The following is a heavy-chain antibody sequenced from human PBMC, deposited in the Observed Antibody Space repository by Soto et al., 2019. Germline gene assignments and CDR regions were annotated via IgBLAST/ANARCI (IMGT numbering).Heavy chain of an antibody. Sequence: QITLKESGPTVVQPTQTLTLTCSFSGFSLSTSAEGVAWIRQPPGEALEWLALIYWDDDERYSPFLKSRLTIAKGTSKNQVVLTMTNMDPVDTATYFCAHKGGRGAAMDVWGQGATVTVSS. CDR2: IYWDDDE. D-gene: IGHD2-15*01. CDR3: AHKGGRGAAMDV. J-gene: IGHJ6*02. CDR1: GFSLSTSAEG. V-gene: IGHV2-5*02.